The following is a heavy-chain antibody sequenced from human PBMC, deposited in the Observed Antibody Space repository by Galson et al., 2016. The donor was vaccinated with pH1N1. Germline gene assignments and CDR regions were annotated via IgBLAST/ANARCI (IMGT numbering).Heavy chain of an antibody. CDR3: VRGVGIAAAA. CDR2: IKQDGSEK. V-gene: IGHV3-7*01. J-gene: IGHJ5*02. D-gene: IGHD6-13*01. CDR1: GFTFSSYW. Sequence: SLRLSCAASGFTFSSYWMNWVRQAPGKGLEWVANIKQDGSEKYYVDSVKGRFTISRDNAKNSLYLQMNSLRGEDTAVYYGVRGVGIAAAAWGQGTLVTVSS.